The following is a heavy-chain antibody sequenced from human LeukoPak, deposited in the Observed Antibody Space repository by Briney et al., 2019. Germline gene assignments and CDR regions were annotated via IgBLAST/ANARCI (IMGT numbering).Heavy chain of an antibody. CDR3: ATSLGPLTEY. D-gene: IGHD7-27*01. J-gene: IGHJ4*02. Sequence: PGGSLRLSCEGSAFIFSGHWMHWVRQTPGKGLVWVSRINSGGSGTSYADSVEGRFTISRDNAKNTLYLQMNSLRAEDTAVYYCATSLGPLTEYWGQGTLVTVSS. CDR1: AFIFSGHW. CDR2: INSGGSGT. V-gene: IGHV3-74*01.